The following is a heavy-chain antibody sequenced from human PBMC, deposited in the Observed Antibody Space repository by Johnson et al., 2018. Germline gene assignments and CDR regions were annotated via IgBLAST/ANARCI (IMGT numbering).Heavy chain of an antibody. J-gene: IGHJ3*02. Sequence: VQLVESGGGVVQPGRSLRLSCAASGFTFSSYGMHWVRQAPGKGLEWVAVIWYDGSNKYYADSVKGRFPNSRDNSKNTLYLQMNSLRAEDTAVDYCARGPDIVATDDAFDIWGQGTMVTVSS. CDR2: IWYDGSNK. CDR3: ARGPDIVATDDAFDI. D-gene: IGHD5-12*01. V-gene: IGHV3-33*01. CDR1: GFTFSSYG.